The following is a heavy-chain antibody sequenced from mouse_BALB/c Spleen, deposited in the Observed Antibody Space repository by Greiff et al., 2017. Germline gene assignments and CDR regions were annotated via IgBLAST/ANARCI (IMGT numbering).Heavy chain of an antibody. V-gene: IGHV5-9-1*01. D-gene: IGHD1-1*01. Sequence: EVMLVESGGGLVKPGGSLKLSCAASGFTFSSYAMSWVRQTPEKRLEWVATISSGGSYTYYPDSVKGRFTISRDNAKNTLYLQMSSLRSEDTAMYYCARGGYGGGYYYGSSSYFDYWGQGTTLTVSS. CDR2: ISSGGSYT. J-gene: IGHJ2*01. CDR1: GFTFSSYA. CDR3: ARGGYGGGYYYGSSSYFDY.